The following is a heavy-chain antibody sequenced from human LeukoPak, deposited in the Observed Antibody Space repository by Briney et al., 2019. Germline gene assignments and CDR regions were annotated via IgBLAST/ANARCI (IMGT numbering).Heavy chain of an antibody. D-gene: IGHD1-14*01. J-gene: IGHJ5*02. CDR1: GFTFSRYW. V-gene: IGHV3-7*01. CDR3: ARGLGRGFDA. CDR2: IKDDGRDK. Sequence: PGGSLRLSCTASGFTFSRYWMSWVRQAPGKGLEWVASIKDDGRDKYYVDSVKGRFPISRDNAKNSVYLQMNNLRVEDTAVYYCARGLGRGFDARGQGTLVTISS.